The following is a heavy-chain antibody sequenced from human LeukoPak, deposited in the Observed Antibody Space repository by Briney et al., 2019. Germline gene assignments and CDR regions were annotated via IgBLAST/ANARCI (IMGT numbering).Heavy chain of an antibody. Sequence: PSETLSLTCAVYGGSFSGYCWSWHRQPPGKGLEWIGEINHSGSTNYNPSLKSRVTISVDTSKTQFSLKLSSVTAADTAVYYCARGSWSAIYYYYGMDVWGQGTTVTVSS. CDR1: GGSFSGYC. V-gene: IGHV4-34*01. J-gene: IGHJ6*02. CDR3: ARGSWSAIYYYYGMDV. D-gene: IGHD2-2*02. CDR2: INHSGST.